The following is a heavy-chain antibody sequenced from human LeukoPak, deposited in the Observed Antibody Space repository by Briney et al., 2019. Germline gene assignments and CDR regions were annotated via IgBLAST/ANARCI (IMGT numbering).Heavy chain of an antibody. V-gene: IGHV1-46*01. CDR3: ARGRHYDFWSAHGVYYYGMDV. CDR1: GYTFTSNY. CDR2: INPSGGST. Sequence: ASVKVSCKASGYTFTSNYMLWVRQAPGQGLEWMGIINPSGGSTSYAQKFQGRVTMTRDTSTSTVYMEVSSLRFEDTAVYYCARGRHYDFWSAHGVYYYGMDVWGQGTTVTVSS. J-gene: IGHJ6*02. D-gene: IGHD3-3*01.